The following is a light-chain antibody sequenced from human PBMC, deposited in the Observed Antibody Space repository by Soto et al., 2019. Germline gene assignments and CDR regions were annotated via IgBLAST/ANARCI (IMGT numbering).Light chain of an antibody. CDR1: QSIRNW. CDR3: QQYESYPWT. V-gene: IGKV1-5*01. Sequence: DIQMTQSPSTLSASVGDRFTITCRASQSIRNWLAWYQQKTGTAPKLLIYDASSLESGVPSRFSGSGSGTEFTLTFNSLQPDDFATYYCQQYESYPWTFGQGTKVDI. J-gene: IGKJ1*01. CDR2: DAS.